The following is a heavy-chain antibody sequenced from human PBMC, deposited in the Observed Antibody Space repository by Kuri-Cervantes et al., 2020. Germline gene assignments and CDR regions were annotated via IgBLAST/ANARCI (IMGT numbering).Heavy chain of an antibody. D-gene: IGHD1-26*01. V-gene: IGHV3-30-3*01. Sequence: GESLKISCAASGFTFSSYAMHWVRQAPGKGLEWVAVISYDGSNKYYADSVKGRFTISRDNSKNTLYLQMNSLRAEDTAVYYCAKASELPEYYGTDVWGQGTTVTVSS. CDR1: GFTFSSYA. J-gene: IGHJ6*02. CDR3: AKASELPEYYGTDV. CDR2: ISYDGSNK.